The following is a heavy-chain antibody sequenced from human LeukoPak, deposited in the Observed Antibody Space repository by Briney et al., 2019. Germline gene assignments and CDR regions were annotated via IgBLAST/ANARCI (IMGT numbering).Heavy chain of an antibody. D-gene: IGHD3-22*01. CDR2: IIPILGIA. CDR1: GGTFSSYA. CDR3: ARDRGYDSSGGQDDY. J-gene: IGHJ4*02. Sequence: ASVKVSCKASGGTFSSYAISWVRQAPGQGLEWMGRIIPILGIANYAQKFQGRVTITADKSTSTAYMELSSLRSEDTAVYYCARDRGYDSSGGQDDYWGQGTLVTVSS. V-gene: IGHV1-69*04.